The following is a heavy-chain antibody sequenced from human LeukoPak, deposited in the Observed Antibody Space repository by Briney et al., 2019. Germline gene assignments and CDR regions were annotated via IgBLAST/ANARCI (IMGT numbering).Heavy chain of an antibody. J-gene: IGHJ3*02. CDR3: ARDRPYPDIVVVGYGFDI. D-gene: IGHD2-15*01. V-gene: IGHV4-4*07. CDR1: GDSISSYY. Sequence: SETLSLTCTVSGDSISSYYWSWVRQPAGKGLEWIGRIYTSGSTIYNPSLKSRVIMSIDMSRNQFSLKVNSVTAADTAVYYCARDRPYPDIVVVGYGFDIWGQGTMVTVSS. CDR2: IYTSGST.